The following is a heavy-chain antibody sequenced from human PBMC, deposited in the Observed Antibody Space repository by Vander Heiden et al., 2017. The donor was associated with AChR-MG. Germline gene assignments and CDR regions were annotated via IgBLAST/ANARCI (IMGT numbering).Heavy chain of an antibody. V-gene: IGHV2-5*02. CDR2: IYWDDDK. D-gene: IGHD1-1*01. Sequence: QITLKESGPTLVKPTQTLTLTCTFSGFSPSSSGVGVGWIRQPPGKALEWLALIYWDDDKRYRKSLNSRLTITKDTSKNQVVRTITNMDTVETPTYYCAHRLEGSFIAWGTGVFNYWGQGTLVTVSS. J-gene: IGHJ4*02. CDR1: GFSPSSSGVG. CDR3: AHRLEGSFIAWGTGVFNY.